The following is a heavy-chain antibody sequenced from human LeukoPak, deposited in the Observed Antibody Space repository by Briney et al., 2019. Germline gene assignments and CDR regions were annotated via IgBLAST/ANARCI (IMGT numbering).Heavy chain of an antibody. D-gene: IGHD5-24*01. J-gene: IGHJ4*02. Sequence: GGSLRLSCAASGFTVSSNYMSWVRQAPGKGLEWVSVIYSGGSTYYADSVKGRVTISRDNSKNTLYLQMNSLRAEDTAVYYCARDLDGYNYFDYWGQGTLVTVSS. CDR1: GFTVSSNY. CDR3: ARDLDGYNYFDY. V-gene: IGHV3-66*02. CDR2: IYSGGST.